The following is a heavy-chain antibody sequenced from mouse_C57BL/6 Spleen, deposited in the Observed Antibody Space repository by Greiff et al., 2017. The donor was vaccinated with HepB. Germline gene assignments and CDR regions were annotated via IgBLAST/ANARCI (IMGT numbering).Heavy chain of an antibody. D-gene: IGHD2-14*01. Sequence: EVQLQQSGAELVRPGASVKLSCTASGFNIKDDYMHWVKQRPEQGLEWIGWIDPENGDTEYASKFQGKATITADTSSNTAYLQLSSLTSEDTAVYYCTGLYDYFDYWGQGTLVTVSA. CDR3: TGLYDYFDY. V-gene: IGHV14-4*01. CDR1: GFNIKDDY. J-gene: IGHJ3*01. CDR2: IDPENGDT.